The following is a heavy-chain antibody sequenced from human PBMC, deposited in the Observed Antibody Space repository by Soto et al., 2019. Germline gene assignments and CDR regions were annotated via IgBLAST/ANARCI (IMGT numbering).Heavy chain of an antibody. CDR2: TSYDGSNK. CDR1: GFTFRSYV. V-gene: IGHV3-33*05. D-gene: IGHD3-16*01. J-gene: IGHJ1*01. Sequence: QVQLVESGGGVVQPGTSLRLSCVGSGFTFRSYVIHWVRQAPGKGLEWVALTSYDGSNKDYGDSVKGRFTISRDNSMNTVDLQMDSLRREDTALYYCARWGKTGGLDVWGQGTLVSVSS. CDR3: ARWGKTGGLDV.